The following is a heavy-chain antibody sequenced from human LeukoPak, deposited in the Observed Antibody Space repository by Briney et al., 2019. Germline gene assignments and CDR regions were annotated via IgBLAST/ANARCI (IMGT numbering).Heavy chain of an antibody. V-gene: IGHV3-30*18. D-gene: IGHD6-19*01. Sequence: GGSLRLSCAASGFTFSSYGMHWVRQAPGKGLEWVAVISYDGSNKYFADSVKGRFTISRDNSKNTLYLQMNSLRAEDTAVYYCAKASSNFDYWGQGTLVTVSS. CDR1: GFTFSSYG. CDR3: AKASSNFDY. CDR2: ISYDGSNK. J-gene: IGHJ4*02.